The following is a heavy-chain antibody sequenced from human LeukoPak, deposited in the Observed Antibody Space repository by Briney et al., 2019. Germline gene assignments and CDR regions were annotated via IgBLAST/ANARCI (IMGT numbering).Heavy chain of an antibody. Sequence: GGSLRLSCTASGFTFSAYAMMWVRQAPGKGSEWVSAIRGGGGSAFYADSVKGRFTISRDNSKYTLFLQMNSLRAEDTAVYYCARDPNGDYIGAFDMWGPGTMVTVSS. CDR3: ARDPNGDYIGAFDM. D-gene: IGHD4-17*01. CDR2: IRGGGGSA. J-gene: IGHJ3*02. V-gene: IGHV3-23*01. CDR1: GFTFSAYA.